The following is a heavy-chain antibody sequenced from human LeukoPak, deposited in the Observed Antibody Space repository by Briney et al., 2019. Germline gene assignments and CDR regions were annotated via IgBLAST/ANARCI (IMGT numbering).Heavy chain of an antibody. Sequence: GGSLRLSCAASGLTVSGNCMNWVRQAPGKGLEWVSSISSSSSYIYYADSVKGRFTISRDNAKNSLHLQMNSLRAEDTAVYYCARDPYTDYYGSGSYPQPSYWGQGTLVTVSS. V-gene: IGHV3-21*01. CDR3: ARDPYTDYYGSGSYPQPSY. J-gene: IGHJ4*02. D-gene: IGHD3-10*01. CDR1: GLTVSGNC. CDR2: ISSSSSYI.